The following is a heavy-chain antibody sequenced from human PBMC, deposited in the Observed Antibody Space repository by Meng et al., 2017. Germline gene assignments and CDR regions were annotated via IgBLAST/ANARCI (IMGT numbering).Heavy chain of an antibody. V-gene: IGHV1-46*01. CDR1: GYTFTSYY. J-gene: IGHJ4*02. CDR2: INPSGGST. CDR3: ASSSGWGDPVYDY. Sequence: VQVGKSGAEAKKPGAYVKVYCKASGYTFTSYYMHWVRQAPGQGLEWMGIINPSGGSTSYAQKFQGRVTMTRDTSTSTVYMELSSLRSEDTAVYYCASSSGWGDPVYDYWGQGTLVTVSS. D-gene: IGHD2-21*01.